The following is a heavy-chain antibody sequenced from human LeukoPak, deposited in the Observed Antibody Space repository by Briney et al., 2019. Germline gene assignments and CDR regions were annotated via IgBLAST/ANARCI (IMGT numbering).Heavy chain of an antibody. J-gene: IGHJ4*02. CDR1: GLTFNNYA. D-gene: IGHD4-17*01. Sequence: PGGSLRLSCAVSGLTFNNYAMNWVRQAPGKGLEWVSYISSSGSTIYYADSVKGRFTISRDNSKNTLYLQMNSLRAEDTAVYYCASRTVTHRGLFDYWGQGTLVTVSS. CDR3: ASRTVTHRGLFDY. V-gene: IGHV3-48*01. CDR2: ISSSGSTI.